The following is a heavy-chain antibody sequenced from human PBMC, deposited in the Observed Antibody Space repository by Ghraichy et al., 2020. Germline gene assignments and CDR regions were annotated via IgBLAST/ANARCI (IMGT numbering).Heavy chain of an antibody. J-gene: IGHJ4*02. CDR3: AKGGRGTFCSGTSCYTRYFDY. CDR1: GFTFSSYA. Sequence: GESLNISCAASGFTFSSYAMSWVRQAPGKGLEWVSVISGSGGSTYYADSVKGRFTISRDNSKNTLYLQMNSLRAEDTAVYYCAKGGRGTFCSGTSCYTRYFDYWGQGTLVTVSS. CDR2: ISGSGGST. V-gene: IGHV3-23*01. D-gene: IGHD2-2*02.